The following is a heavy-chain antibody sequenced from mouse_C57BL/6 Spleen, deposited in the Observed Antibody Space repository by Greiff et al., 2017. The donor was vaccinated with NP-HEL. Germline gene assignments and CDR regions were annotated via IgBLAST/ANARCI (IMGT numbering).Heavy chain of an antibody. J-gene: IGHJ2*01. CDR3: ARLGEEGYYFDY. CDR2: IYPGDGDT. V-gene: IGHV1-80*01. CDR1: GYAFSSYW. D-gene: IGHD3-3*01. Sequence: VKVVESGAELVKPGASVKISCKASGYAFSSYWMNWVKQRPGKGLEWIGQIYPGDGDTNYNGKFKGKATLTADKSSSTAYMQLSSLTSEDSAVYFCARLGEEGYYFDYWGQGTTLTVSS.